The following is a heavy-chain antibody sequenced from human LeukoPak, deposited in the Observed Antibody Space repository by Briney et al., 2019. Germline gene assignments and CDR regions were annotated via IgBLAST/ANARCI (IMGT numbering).Heavy chain of an antibody. CDR2: IDWNSDSK. J-gene: IGHJ4*02. CDR1: GFNFDEYT. V-gene: IGHV3-43*01. Sequence: GGSLRLSCAASGFNFDEYTMHWVRQVPGKGLEWVSVIDWNSDSKYYLESVKGRFTISRDNSKNSLYLQMNRLRTEDTAFYYCAKDRSRSYSSFDSWGQGTLVTVSS. CDR3: AKDRSRSYSSFDS. D-gene: IGHD6-19*01.